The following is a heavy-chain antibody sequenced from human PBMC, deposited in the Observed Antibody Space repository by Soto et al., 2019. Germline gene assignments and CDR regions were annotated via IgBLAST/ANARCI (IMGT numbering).Heavy chain of an antibody. CDR1: GYTFNLYS. J-gene: IGHJ5*02. CDR2: IDPSDGRT. CDR3: AKTQLRGYDFWSGSFEP. Sequence: QVQLVQSGAEVKKPGASVKISCQASGYTFNLYSILWVRQAPGQGLEWMGIIDPSDGRTSYAQRFHDRVTLTRDTSTSTVYMDLSSLRSEDTAIYYCAKTQLRGYDFWSGSFEPWGQGTLGTVSS. D-gene: IGHD3-3*01. V-gene: IGHV1-46*02.